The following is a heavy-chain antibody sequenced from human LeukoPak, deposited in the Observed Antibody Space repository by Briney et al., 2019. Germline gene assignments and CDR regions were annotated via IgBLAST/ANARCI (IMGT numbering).Heavy chain of an antibody. CDR1: GASISSTNW. CDR2: MHHSGRT. CDR3: ARAQEGCSRASCYLEP. V-gene: IGHV4-4*02. Sequence: SETLSLTCAIPGASISSTNWWIWVRQPPGKGLEWIGEMHHSGRTNYNPSLKSRITISVDKSKNQVFLRLNSVAAADTALYYCARAQEGCSRASCYLEPWGQGTLVTVSS. D-gene: IGHD2-2*01. J-gene: IGHJ5*02.